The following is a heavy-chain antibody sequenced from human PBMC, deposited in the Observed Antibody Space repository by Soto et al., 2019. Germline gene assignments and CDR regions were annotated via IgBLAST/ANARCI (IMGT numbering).Heavy chain of an antibody. Sequence: GASVKVSCKASGYTFTSYDINWVRQATGQGLEWMGWMNPNSGNTGYAQKFQGRVTMTRNTSISTAYMELSSLRSEDTAAYYCARGGIRFLEWLLYADMDVXGKGTTVTVSS. J-gene: IGHJ6*03. CDR1: GYTFTSYD. D-gene: IGHD3-3*01. CDR2: MNPNSGNT. CDR3: ARGGIRFLEWLLYADMDV. V-gene: IGHV1-8*01.